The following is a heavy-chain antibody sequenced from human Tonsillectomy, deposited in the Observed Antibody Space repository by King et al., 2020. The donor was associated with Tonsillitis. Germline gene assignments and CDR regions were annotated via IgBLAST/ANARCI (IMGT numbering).Heavy chain of an antibody. V-gene: IGHV1-2*02. D-gene: IGHD5-18*01. CDR2: INPNSGGT. CDR3: AYASGYTYGYDF. CDR1: GHTFTDYS. J-gene: IGHJ4*02. Sequence: ELLVQSGAEVKKPGASVEVSCRASGHTFTDYSMHWVRQAPGQGLEWMGWINPNSGGTNYGQKFQGRVTMTRDTSISTAYMELRRLRSDDTAVYYCAYASGYTYGYDFWGQGTLVTVSS.